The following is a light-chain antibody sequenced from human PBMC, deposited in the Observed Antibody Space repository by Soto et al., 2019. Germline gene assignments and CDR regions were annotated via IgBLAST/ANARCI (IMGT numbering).Light chain of an antibody. CDR1: QGISSK. CDR2: GAS. Sequence: EIVMTQSPATLSVSPGERATLSSRASQGISSKFGAYQQGLARVPALLIYGASTRATGIPARFSGSGSGTEFTLTISSLQSEDSAVYYCQQYNSWTTITFGQGTRLEI. J-gene: IGKJ5*01. CDR3: QQYNSWTTIT. V-gene: IGKV3-15*01.